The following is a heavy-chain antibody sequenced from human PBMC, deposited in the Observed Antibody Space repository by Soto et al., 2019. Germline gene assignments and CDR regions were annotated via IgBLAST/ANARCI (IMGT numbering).Heavy chain of an antibody. V-gene: IGHV3-33*01. CDR2: IWHDGSQK. J-gene: IGHJ4*02. D-gene: IGHD2-21*01. CDR3: ARDGCHWDYCGGGGGCVGDY. Sequence: QVQLVESGGGVVQPGTSLRLSCATSGLTFTKYGFHWVRQSPGKGLEWVAFIWHDGSQKYYADSVKGRFTISRDSSKDTVFLERNSLGDEDTAGYYCARDGCHWDYCGGGGGCVGDYWGQGTMVTVSS. CDR1: GLTFTKYG.